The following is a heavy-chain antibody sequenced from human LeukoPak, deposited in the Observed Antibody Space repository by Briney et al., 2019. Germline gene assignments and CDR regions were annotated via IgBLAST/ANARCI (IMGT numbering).Heavy chain of an antibody. CDR1: GYTFSIYG. J-gene: IGHJ4*02. D-gene: IGHD4-23*01. Sequence: ASVRVSCKASGYTFSIYGFSWVRQAPGQGLEWMGWISAYNGNTNYAQKFQGRVTMTTDTSTSTAHMELRSLRSDDTAVYYCARQGYSGHSQGAANYWGQGTLVTVSS. CDR2: ISAYNGNT. CDR3: ARQGYSGHSQGAANY. V-gene: IGHV1-18*01.